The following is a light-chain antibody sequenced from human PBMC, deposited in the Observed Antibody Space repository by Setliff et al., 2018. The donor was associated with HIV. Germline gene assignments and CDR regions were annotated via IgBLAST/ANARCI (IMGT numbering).Light chain of an antibody. CDR3: CSNTGSNTFV. J-gene: IGLJ1*01. V-gene: IGLV2-23*01. CDR1: SNDVGRYDL. Sequence: QSALAQPASVSGSPGQSITISCTGTSNDVGRYDLVSWYQQHPARAPKLIIYQATRRPSGVSNRFSGSKSGNVASLTISGLQAEGEADYYCCSNTGSNTFVFGTGTKV. CDR2: QAT.